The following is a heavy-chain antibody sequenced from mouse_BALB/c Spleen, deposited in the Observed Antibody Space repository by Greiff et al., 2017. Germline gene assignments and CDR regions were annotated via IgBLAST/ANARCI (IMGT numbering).Heavy chain of an antibody. Sequence: EVKLMESGPGLVKPSQSLSLTCSVTGYSITSGYYWNWIRQFPGNKLEWMGYISYDGSNNYNPTLKNRISITRDTSKNQFFLKLNFVTTEDTATYYCARVGYYYAMDYWGQGTSVTVSS. CDR2: ISYDGSN. CDR3: ARVGYYYAMDY. CDR1: GYSITSGYY. V-gene: IGHV3-6*02. J-gene: IGHJ4*01.